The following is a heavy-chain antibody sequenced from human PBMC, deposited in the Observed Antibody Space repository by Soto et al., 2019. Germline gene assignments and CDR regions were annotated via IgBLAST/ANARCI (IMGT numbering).Heavy chain of an antibody. CDR2: ISAYNGNT. D-gene: IGHD3-3*01. CDR1: GYTFTSYG. CDR3: ARGSLFLEWLLLDF. V-gene: IGHV1-18*01. J-gene: IGHJ4*02. Sequence: ASVKVSCKASGYTFTSYGISWLRQAPGQGLEWMGWISAYNGNTNYAQKLQGRVTMTTDTSTSTAYMELRSLRSDDTAVYYCARGSLFLEWLLLDFWGQGTLVTVSS.